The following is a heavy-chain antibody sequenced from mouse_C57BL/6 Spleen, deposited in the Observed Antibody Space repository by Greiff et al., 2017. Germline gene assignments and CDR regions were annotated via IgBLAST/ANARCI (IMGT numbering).Heavy chain of an antibody. J-gene: IGHJ3*01. CDR2: IFPRSGNT. D-gene: IGHD1-1*01. V-gene: IGHV1-81*01. CDR3: ARTRGSSYDWFAY. CDR1: GYTFTSYG. Sequence: QVQLQQSGAELARPGASVKLSCKASGYTFTSYGISWVQQRTGQGLEWIGEIFPRSGNTYYNEKFKGKATLAADKASSTAYMELRSLTSEDSAVYFCARTRGSSYDWFAYWGQGTLVTVSA.